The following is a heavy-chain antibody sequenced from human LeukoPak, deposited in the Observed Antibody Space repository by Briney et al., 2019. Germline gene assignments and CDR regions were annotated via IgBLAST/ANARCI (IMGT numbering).Heavy chain of an antibody. CDR2: ISDTGKT. Sequence: SETLSLTCNVSGASLSSYYWDWLRQSPGRGLEWIGYISDTGKTDSNPSLKSRVTISLATSKNQFSLRLTSVTAADSAVYFCASGDYEPFATWGPGIMVSVSS. CDR3: ASGDYEPFAT. J-gene: IGHJ5*02. D-gene: IGHD4-17*01. V-gene: IGHV4-59*01. CDR1: GASLSSYY.